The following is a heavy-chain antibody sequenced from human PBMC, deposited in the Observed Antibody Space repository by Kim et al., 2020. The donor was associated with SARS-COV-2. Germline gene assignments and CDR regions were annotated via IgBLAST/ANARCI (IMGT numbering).Heavy chain of an antibody. J-gene: IGHJ6*02. CDR3: ARSNKPLQPPGYYGMDV. CDR1: GGTFSSYA. Sequence: SVKVSCKASGGTFSSYAISWVRQAPGQELEWMGGIIPIFGTANYAQKFQGRVTITADESTSTAYMELSSLRSEDTAVYYCARSNKPLQPPGYYGMDVWGQGTTVTVSS. CDR2: IIPIFGTA. V-gene: IGHV1-69*13. D-gene: IGHD2-21*02.